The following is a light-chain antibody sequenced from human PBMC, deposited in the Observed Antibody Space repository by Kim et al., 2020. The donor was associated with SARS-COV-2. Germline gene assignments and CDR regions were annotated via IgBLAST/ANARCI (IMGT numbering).Light chain of an antibody. V-gene: IGLV3-19*01. CDR1: SLRSYY. Sequence: SSELTQDPAVSVALGQTVRITFQGDSLRSYYSTWYQQKPGQAPILVIYGKNNRPSGIPDRFSGSSSGNTASLTITGTQAGDEADYYCNSRDSNYNVVFGGGTKLTVL. CDR3: NSRDSNYNVV. CDR2: GKN. J-gene: IGLJ2*01.